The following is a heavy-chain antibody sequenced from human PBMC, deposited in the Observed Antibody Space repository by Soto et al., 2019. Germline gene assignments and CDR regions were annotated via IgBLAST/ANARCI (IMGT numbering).Heavy chain of an antibody. J-gene: IGHJ4*02. CDR2: INHSGST. CDR1: GGSFSGYY. CDR3: AVSGPRLLIFDY. V-gene: IGHV4-34*01. D-gene: IGHD2-15*01. Sequence: LSLTCAVYGGSFSGYYWSWIRQPPGKGLEWIGEINHSGSTNYNPSLKSRVTISVDTSKNQFSLKLSSVTAADTAVYYCAVSGPRLLIFDYWGQGTLVTVSS.